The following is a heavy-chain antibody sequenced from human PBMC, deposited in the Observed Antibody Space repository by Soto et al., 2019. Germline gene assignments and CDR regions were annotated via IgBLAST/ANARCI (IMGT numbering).Heavy chain of an antibody. CDR3: AKDSSGSDCSGGGCYSAVHHY. J-gene: IGHJ4*02. D-gene: IGHD2-15*01. CDR1: GFTFTNYD. CDR2: ISGSGSST. Sequence: EVQLLESGGGLVQPGGSLRLSCAASGFTFTNYDMSWVRQAPGKGLEWVSAISGSGSSTYYADSVKGRFTISRDNSKNTLYLQMNSLRAEDTAVYYCAKDSSGSDCSGGGCYSAVHHYWGQGTLVTVSS. V-gene: IGHV3-23*01.